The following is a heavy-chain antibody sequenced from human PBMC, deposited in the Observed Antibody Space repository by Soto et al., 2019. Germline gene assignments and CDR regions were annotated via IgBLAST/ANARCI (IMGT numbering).Heavy chain of an antibody. CDR1: GFTFSXYT. D-gene: IGHD3-10*01. V-gene: IGHV3-64*04. Sequence: PGGSLRLSCSASGFTFSXYTMHWVRQAPGKGLEYVSAISSNGGSTYYADSVKGRFTISRDNSKNTLYLQMNSLRAEDTAVYYCARDYKGGMDVWGQGTTVTVSS. CDR3: ARDYKGGMDV. CDR2: ISSNGGST. J-gene: IGHJ6*02.